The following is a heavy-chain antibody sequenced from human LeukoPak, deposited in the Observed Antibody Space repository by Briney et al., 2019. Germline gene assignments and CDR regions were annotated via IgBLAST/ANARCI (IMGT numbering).Heavy chain of an antibody. CDR3: AKGAKGMSSSWYLFGY. V-gene: IGHV3-30*18. CDR2: ISYDGSNK. D-gene: IGHD6-13*01. J-gene: IGHJ4*02. Sequence: GGSLRLSCAASGFTFSSYGMHWVRQAPGKGLEWVAVISYDGSNKYYADSVKGRFTISRDNSKNTLYLQMNSLRAEDTAVYYCAKGAKGMSSSWYLFGYWGQGTLVTVSS. CDR1: GFTFSSYG.